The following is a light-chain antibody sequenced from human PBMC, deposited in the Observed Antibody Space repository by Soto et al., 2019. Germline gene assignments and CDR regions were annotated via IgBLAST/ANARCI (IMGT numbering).Light chain of an antibody. CDR2: DVS. Sequence: EVVLTQSPATLSLSPGERATLSCRASQSVTKYLAWYQQKPGQALRLLIYDVSKRATGIPARFSGSGSETDFTLTISSLEPGDFATYYCQQSYSTPWTFGQGTKVEIK. CDR3: QQSYSTPWT. V-gene: IGKV3-11*01. J-gene: IGKJ1*01. CDR1: QSVTKY.